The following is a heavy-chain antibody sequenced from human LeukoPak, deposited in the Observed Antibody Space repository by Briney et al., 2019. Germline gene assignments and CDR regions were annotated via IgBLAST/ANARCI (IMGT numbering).Heavy chain of an antibody. V-gene: IGHV4-34*01. CDR3: ARVGPPVLVVYAYWFDP. J-gene: IGHJ5*02. CDR2: INHRGST. Sequence: PSETLSLTCAVYGGSFSRYYWSWIRQPPGKGLEWIGGINHRGSTNYNPSLKSRVTISVDTSKNQFSLKLSSVTAADTAVYYCARVGPPVLVVYAYWFDPWGQGTLVTVSS. D-gene: IGHD2-8*02. CDR1: GGSFSRYY.